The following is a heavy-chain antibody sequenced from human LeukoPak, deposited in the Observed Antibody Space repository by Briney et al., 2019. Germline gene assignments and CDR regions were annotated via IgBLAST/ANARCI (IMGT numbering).Heavy chain of an antibody. Sequence: GGSLRLSCAASGFTFSSYSMHWVRQAPGKGLEWVSSISSSSSYIYYADSVKGRFTISRDNAKNPLYLQMNSLRAEDTAVYYCARDGHSNYPFDYWGQGNLVTVSS. CDR2: ISSSSSYI. V-gene: IGHV3-21*01. D-gene: IGHD4-11*01. CDR1: GFTFSSYS. J-gene: IGHJ4*02. CDR3: ARDGHSNYPFDY.